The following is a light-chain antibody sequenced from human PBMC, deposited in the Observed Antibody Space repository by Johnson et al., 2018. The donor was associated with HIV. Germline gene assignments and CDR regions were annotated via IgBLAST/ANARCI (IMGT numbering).Light chain of an antibody. CDR1: SSNIGNNY. Sequence: QSVLTQPPSVSAAPGQKVTISCSGSSSNIGNNYVSWYQQLPGTAPKLLIYENNKRPSGIPDRFSGSKSGTSATLGITGLQTGDEADYYWGTWNSRLSVGHVCGTGTKVTVL. CDR2: ENN. V-gene: IGLV1-51*02. J-gene: IGLJ1*01. CDR3: GTWNSRLSVGHV.